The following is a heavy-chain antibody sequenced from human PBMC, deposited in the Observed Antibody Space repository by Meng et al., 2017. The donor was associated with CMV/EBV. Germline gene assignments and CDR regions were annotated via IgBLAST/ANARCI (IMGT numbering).Heavy chain of an antibody. D-gene: IGHD3-22*01. CDR3: VRDQGGESMIAVLIERFGMDV. J-gene: IGHJ6*02. V-gene: IGHV3-30*04. Sequence: GESLKISCAASGFTFNTYAMHWVRQAPGKGLEWVAVISDDGSNKYTADSVQGRLTISRDNSKNNLYLPMNSLTVEDTAVYYCVRDQGGESMIAVLIERFGMDVWGQGTTVTVSS. CDR2: ISDDGSNK. CDR1: GFTFNTYA.